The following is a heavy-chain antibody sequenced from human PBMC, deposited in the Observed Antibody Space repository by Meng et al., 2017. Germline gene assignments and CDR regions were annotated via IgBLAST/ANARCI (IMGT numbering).Heavy chain of an antibody. V-gene: IGHV1-2*06. Sequence: QGQSVQYGGKVKKPGASVRVSCTHSGYTFTAYYIHWARQAPGQGLEWMGRINPNSGGTNYAQKFKGRVTMTRDTSISTAYMELSRLRSDDTAVYYCARMNYGSGSRRLDYWGQGTLVTVSS. J-gene: IGHJ4*02. CDR1: GYTFTAYY. CDR2: INPNSGGT. CDR3: ARMNYGSGSRRLDY. D-gene: IGHD3-10*01.